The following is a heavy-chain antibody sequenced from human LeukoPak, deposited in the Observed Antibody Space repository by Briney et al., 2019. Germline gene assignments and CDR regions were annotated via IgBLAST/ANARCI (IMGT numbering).Heavy chain of an antibody. CDR2: MNPNSGNT. D-gene: IGHD3-3*01. Sequence: ASVKVSCKASGYTFTSYDINWVRQATGQGLEWMGWMNPNSGNTGYAQKFQGRVTMTRNTSISTAYMELSSLRSEDTAVYYCARPNSVLRFLEWPKGGYYYYYMDVWGKGTTVTVPS. V-gene: IGHV1-8*01. CDR1: GYTFTSYD. J-gene: IGHJ6*03. CDR3: ARPNSVLRFLEWPKGGYYYYYMDV.